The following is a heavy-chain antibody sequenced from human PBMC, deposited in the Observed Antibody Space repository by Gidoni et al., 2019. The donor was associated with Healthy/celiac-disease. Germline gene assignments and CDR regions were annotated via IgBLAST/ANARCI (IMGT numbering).Heavy chain of an antibody. V-gene: IGHV1-18*01. CDR2: ISAYNGNT. CDR3: ARATMIVVVSDAFDI. D-gene: IGHD3-22*01. Sequence: QVPLVQSGAEVKKTGASVKVSCKASGSTFTSYGISWVRQAPGQGLEWMGWISAYNGNTNYAQKLQGRVTMTTDTSTSTAYMELRSLRSDDTAVYYCARATMIVVVSDAFDIWGQGTMVTVSS. CDR1: GSTFTSYG. J-gene: IGHJ3*02.